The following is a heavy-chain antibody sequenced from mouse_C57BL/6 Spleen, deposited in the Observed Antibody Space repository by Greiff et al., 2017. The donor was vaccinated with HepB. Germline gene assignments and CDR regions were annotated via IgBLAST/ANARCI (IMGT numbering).Heavy chain of an antibody. D-gene: IGHD4-1*01. Sequence: QVHVKQPGAELVKPGASVKLSCKASGYTFTSYWMQWVKQRPGQGLEWIGEIDPSDSYTNYNQKFKGKATLTVDTSSSTAYMQLSSLTSEDSAVYYCAKRGRNYYAMDYWGQGTSVTVSS. V-gene: IGHV1-50*01. CDR1: GYTFTSYW. CDR2: IDPSDSYT. J-gene: IGHJ4*01. CDR3: AKRGRNYYAMDY.